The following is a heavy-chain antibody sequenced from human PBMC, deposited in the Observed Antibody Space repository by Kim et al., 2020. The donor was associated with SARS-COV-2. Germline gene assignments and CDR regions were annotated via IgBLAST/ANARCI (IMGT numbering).Heavy chain of an antibody. CDR2: IYYSGST. CDR1: GGSISSYY. D-gene: IGHD3-3*01. Sequence: SETLSLICTVSGGSISSYYWSWIRQPPGKGLEWIGYIYYSGSTNYNPSLKSRVTISVDTSKNQFSLKLSSVTAADTAVYYCARHSSITIFGVVMPDYWYFDLWGRGTLVTVSS. J-gene: IGHJ2*01. V-gene: IGHV4-59*08. CDR3: ARHSSITIFGVVMPDYWYFDL.